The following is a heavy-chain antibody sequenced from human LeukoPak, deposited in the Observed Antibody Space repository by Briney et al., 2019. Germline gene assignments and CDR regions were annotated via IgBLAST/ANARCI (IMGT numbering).Heavy chain of an antibody. V-gene: IGHV1-18*04. D-gene: IGHD5-12*01. Sequence: GASVKVSCKASGYTFTSYGISWVRQGPGQGLEWMGWISAYNGNTNYAQTLQGRVTMTTDTSTSTAYMELRSLRSDDTAVYYCARNGRGGYDSLSDYWGQGTLVTVSS. CDR3: ARNGRGGYDSLSDY. J-gene: IGHJ4*02. CDR1: GYTFTSYG. CDR2: ISAYNGNT.